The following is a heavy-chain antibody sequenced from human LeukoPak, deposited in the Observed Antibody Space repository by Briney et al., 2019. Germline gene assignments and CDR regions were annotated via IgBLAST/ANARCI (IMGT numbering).Heavy chain of an antibody. CDR3: AKTSSVAARGPFDI. J-gene: IGHJ3*02. V-gene: IGHV4-38-2*01. Sequence: SETLSLTCSVSGYSISSGRFWGWIRRPPGKGLEWLGSIYNTGTTYLSPSLKNRLTISVDTSRNQFSLKLTSMTAADTAMYYCAKTSSVAARGPFDIWGLGTVVTVSP. CDR2: IYNTGTT. D-gene: IGHD6-6*01. CDR1: GYSISSGRF.